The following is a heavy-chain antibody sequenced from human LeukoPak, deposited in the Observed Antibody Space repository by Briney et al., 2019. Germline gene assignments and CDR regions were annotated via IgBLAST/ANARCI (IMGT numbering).Heavy chain of an antibody. J-gene: IGHJ4*02. CDR3: AREARGSNGYYYNY. CDR1: GGSITSYS. D-gene: IGHD3-22*01. CDR2: ISYSGST. Sequence: SETLSLTCTVSGGSITSYSWTWIRQPPGKGLEWIGDISYSGSTKYNPTLKSRATISADTSKKQFSLTLTSVTAAYTSVYYCAREARGSNGYYYNYWGQGTLVTVSS. V-gene: IGHV4-59*01.